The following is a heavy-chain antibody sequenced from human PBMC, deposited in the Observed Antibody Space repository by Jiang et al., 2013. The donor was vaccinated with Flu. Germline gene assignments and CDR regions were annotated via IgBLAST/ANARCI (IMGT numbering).Heavy chain of an antibody. V-gene: IGHV4-34*01. CDR3: ARVWGPGYRTDY. CDR1: Y. J-gene: IGHJ4*02. CDR2: INHSGST. Sequence: YWSWIRQPPGKGLEWIGEINHSGSTNYNPSLKSRVTISVDTSKNQFSLKLSSVTAADTAVYYCARVWGPGYRTDYWGQGNPGHRLL. D-gene: IGHD5-12*01.